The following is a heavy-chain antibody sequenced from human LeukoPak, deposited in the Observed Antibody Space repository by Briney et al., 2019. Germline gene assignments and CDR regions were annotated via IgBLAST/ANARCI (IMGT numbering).Heavy chain of an antibody. Sequence: GGSLRLSCAASGFTFSSYSMNWVRQAPGKGLEWVSYMSSSGSTRSYADSVKGRFTISRDNAKNSLYLQMNSLRDEDTAVHYCARSLAADATFPRPFDYWGQGTLVTVSS. CDR3: ARSLAADATFPRPFDY. J-gene: IGHJ4*02. V-gene: IGHV3-48*02. D-gene: IGHD2-15*01. CDR2: MSSSGSTR. CDR1: GFTFSSYS.